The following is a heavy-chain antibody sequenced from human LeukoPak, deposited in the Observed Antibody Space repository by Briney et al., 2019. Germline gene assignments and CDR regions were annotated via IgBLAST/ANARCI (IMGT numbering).Heavy chain of an antibody. Sequence: GGSLRLACAASGFTFSSYSMNWVRQAPGKGLEWVSSISSSSNSTYYADSVKGQLTISRDNDKNSLYLQMNSLRAGDTAVYYCARGPSCTSTSCYTTGLFDYWGQGTLVTVSS. D-gene: IGHD2-2*01. CDR3: ARGPSCTSTSCYTTGLFDY. J-gene: IGHJ4*02. V-gene: IGHV3-21*01. CDR2: ISSSSNST. CDR1: GFTFSSYS.